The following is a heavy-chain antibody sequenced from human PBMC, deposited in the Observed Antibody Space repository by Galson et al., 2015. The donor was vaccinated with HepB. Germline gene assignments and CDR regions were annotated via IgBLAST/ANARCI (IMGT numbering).Heavy chain of an antibody. Sequence: CAISGDSVSSYSAGWNWIRQSPSRGLEWLGRTYYRSKWYIDYAVSVNGRISITPDTSRNQFSLQLSSVTPEDTAIYYCAGGGLVRGALGWIDPWGPGILVPVPS. CDR3: AGGGLVRGALGWIDP. D-gene: IGHD3-16*02. J-gene: IGHJ5*02. CDR1: GDSVSSYSAG. CDR2: TYYRSKWYI. V-gene: IGHV6-1*01.